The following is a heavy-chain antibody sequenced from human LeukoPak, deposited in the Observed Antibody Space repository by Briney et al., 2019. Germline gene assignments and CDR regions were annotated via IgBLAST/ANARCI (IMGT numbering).Heavy chain of an antibody. CDR3: ARHGSITMVRGRLRYYYMDV. V-gene: IGHV3-30*03. J-gene: IGHJ6*03. CDR1: GFTFSSYG. Sequence: GGSLRLSCAASGFTFSSYGMHWVRQAPGKGLEWVAVISYDGSNKYYADSVKGRFTISRDNSKNTLYLQMNSLRAEDTAVYYCARHGSITMVRGRLRYYYMDVWGKGTTVTISS. D-gene: IGHD3-10*01. CDR2: ISYDGSNK.